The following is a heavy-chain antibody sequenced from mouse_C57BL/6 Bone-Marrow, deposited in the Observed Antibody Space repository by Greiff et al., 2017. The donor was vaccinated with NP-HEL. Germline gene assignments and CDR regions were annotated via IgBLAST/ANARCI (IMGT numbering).Heavy chain of an antibody. J-gene: IGHJ2*01. CDR1: GYSITSGYY. D-gene: IGHD2-10*01. CDR3: ARDPTDRYSDY. CDR2: ISYDGSN. V-gene: IGHV3-6*01. Sequence: VQLKESGPGLVKPSQSLSLTCSVTGYSITSGYYWNWIRQFPGNKLEWMGYISYDGSNNYNPSLKNRISITRDTSKNQFFLKLNSVTTEDTATYYCARDPTDRYSDYWGPGPTLTVSS.